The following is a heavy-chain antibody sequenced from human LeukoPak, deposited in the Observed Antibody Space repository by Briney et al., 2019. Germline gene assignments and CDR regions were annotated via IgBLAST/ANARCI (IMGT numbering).Heavy chain of an antibody. J-gene: IGHJ4*02. CDR2: IKQDGSEK. CDR1: GFPFNAYW. D-gene: IGHD3-10*01. V-gene: IGHV3-7*01. CDR3: ARDRYYYGSGSYWQDYFDY. Sequence: GGSLRLSCAASGFPFNAYWMTWVRQAPGKGLEWVANIKQDGSEKYYVDSVKGRFTISRDHVKNSLYLQMNSLRAEDTAVYFCARDRYYYGSGSYWQDYFDYWGQGTLVTVSS.